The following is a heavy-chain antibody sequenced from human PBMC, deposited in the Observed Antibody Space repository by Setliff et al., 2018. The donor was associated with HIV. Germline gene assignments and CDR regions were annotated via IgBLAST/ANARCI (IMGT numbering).Heavy chain of an antibody. V-gene: IGHV4-34*01. J-gene: IGHJ4*02. CDR1: GGSLSDHY. Sequence: SETLSLTCAVYGGSLSDHYWSWIRQPPGKGLEWIGEINHSGSTNSNPSLRSRVSISVDTSKNQFSLRLSSVTAADTAVYYCARDPSSSGWSEGLYYFDSWGRGTLVPVSS. CDR2: INHSGST. D-gene: IGHD6-19*01. CDR3: ARDPSSSGWSEGLYYFDS.